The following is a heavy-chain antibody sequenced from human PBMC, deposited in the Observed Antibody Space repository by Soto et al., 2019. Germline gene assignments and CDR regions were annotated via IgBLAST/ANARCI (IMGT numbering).Heavy chain of an antibody. V-gene: IGHV3-23*01. CDR1: GFTFNSYA. J-gene: IGHJ6*02. D-gene: IGHD3-10*01. CDR3: ARGDRGGSGSPASYYYSGLDV. CDR2: VSAGGDMT. Sequence: DVQVLESGGDLVQPGGSLRLSCAASGFTFNSYAMSWVRQAPGKGLEWVSSVSAGGDMTYYSDSVKGRFTISRDNSNNALFLQMNSLRIEDTALYYCARGDRGGSGSPASYYYSGLDVWCQGTTVTVS.